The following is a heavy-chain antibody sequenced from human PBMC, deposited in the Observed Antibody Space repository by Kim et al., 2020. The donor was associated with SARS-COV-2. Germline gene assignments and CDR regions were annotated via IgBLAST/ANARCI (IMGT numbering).Heavy chain of an antibody. D-gene: IGHD1-26*01. CDR2: TNTDGRST. CDR1: GFTFSNYW. V-gene: IGHV3-74*01. Sequence: GGSLRLSCVASGFTFSNYWMHWVRQAPGKGLVWILRTNTDGRSTDYADSVRGRFTISRDNAKNTLYLPMNSLRGEDTAVYYCARERFSGSYWFDPWGQGTLVTVSS. J-gene: IGHJ5*02. CDR3: ARERFSGSYWFDP.